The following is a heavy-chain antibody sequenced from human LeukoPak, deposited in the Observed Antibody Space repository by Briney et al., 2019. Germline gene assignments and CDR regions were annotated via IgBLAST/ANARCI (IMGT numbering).Heavy chain of an antibody. J-gene: IGHJ4*02. CDR2: IYYTGSS. Sequence: NSSETLPLTCTVSGVSISSSRYYWVWIRQPPGKGLEGIGNIYYTGSSYYNPSLKSRVTIAVDTSKHQFSLKLRSVTAADTAVYYCATPDNSGYYYLYWGQGTLVTVSS. D-gene: IGHD3-22*01. V-gene: IGHV4-39*01. CDR1: GVSISSSRYY. CDR3: ATPDNSGYYYLY.